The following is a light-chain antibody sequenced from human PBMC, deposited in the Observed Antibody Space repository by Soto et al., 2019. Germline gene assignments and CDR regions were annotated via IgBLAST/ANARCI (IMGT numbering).Light chain of an antibody. CDR3: QQYNNWPPLT. Sequence: ERVMTQSPATLSVSPGDRVTLSCRASQNIDNNLAWYQQRPGQPPRLLIYGASTRANGIPARFSGSGSGTEFTLTISSLQSEDFAVYCCQQYNNWPPLTFGGGTKVDIK. CDR1: QNIDNN. J-gene: IGKJ4*01. CDR2: GAS. V-gene: IGKV3D-15*01.